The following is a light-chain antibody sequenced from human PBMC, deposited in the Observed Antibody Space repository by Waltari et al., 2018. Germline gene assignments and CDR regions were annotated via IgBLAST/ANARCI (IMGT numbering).Light chain of an antibody. CDR2: HDT. V-gene: IGLV3-1*01. J-gene: IGLJ2*01. CDR1: KLGDKY. CDR3: QAWDSSTHHVV. Sequence: SYELTQPPSVSVSPGQTASITCSGDKLGDKYACWYQQKPGQSPVVVLYHDTKRPSGIPGRFSCSNSGNTATLTISGTQAMDEADYYCQAWDSSTHHVVFGGGTKLTVL.